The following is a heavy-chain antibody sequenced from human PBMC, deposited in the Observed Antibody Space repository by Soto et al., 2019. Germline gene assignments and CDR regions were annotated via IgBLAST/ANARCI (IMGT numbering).Heavy chain of an antibody. J-gene: IGHJ6*02. CDR3: AKSPGYCSSTSCYYYYYYGMDV. Sequence: QVQLVQSGAEVKKPGASVKVSCKASGYTFTSYAMHWVRQAPGQRLEWMGWINAGNGNKKYSQKFQGRVTITRDTSASTAYMELSSLRSEDTAVYSCAKSPGYCSSTSCYYYYYYGMDVWVQGTTVTVSS. V-gene: IGHV1-3*01. D-gene: IGHD2-2*01. CDR2: INAGNGNK. CDR1: GYTFTSYA.